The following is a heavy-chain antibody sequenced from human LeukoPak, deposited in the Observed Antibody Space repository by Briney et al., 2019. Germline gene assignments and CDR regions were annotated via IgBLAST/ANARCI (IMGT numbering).Heavy chain of an antibody. Sequence: GGSLRLSSAASGFTFSDYYMSWIRQAPGKGLEWVSYISSSGSTIYYADSVKGRFTISRDNAKNSLYLQMNSLRAEDTAVYYCARVHYPYSSGYYYSYFDYWGQGTLVTVSS. CDR1: GFTFSDYY. CDR2: ISSSGSTI. V-gene: IGHV3-11*01. D-gene: IGHD3-22*01. CDR3: ARVHYPYSSGYYYSYFDY. J-gene: IGHJ4*02.